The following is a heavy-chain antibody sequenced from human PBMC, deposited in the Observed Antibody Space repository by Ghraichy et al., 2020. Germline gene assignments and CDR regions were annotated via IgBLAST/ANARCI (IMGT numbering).Heavy chain of an antibody. V-gene: IGHV4-34*01. CDR1: GGSFSGYY. Sequence: PETLSLTCAVYGGSFSGYYWSWIRQPPGKGLEWIGEINHSGSTNYNPSLKSRVTISVDTSKNQFSLKLSSVTAADTAVYYCAREGDGYKDFDYWGQGTLVTVSS. CDR2: INHSGST. CDR3: AREGDGYKDFDY. D-gene: IGHD5-24*01. J-gene: IGHJ4*02.